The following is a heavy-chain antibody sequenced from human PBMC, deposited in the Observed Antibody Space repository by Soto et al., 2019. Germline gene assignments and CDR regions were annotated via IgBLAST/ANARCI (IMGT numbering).Heavy chain of an antibody. D-gene: IGHD3-3*01. CDR1: VFSLSPSGVG. CDR3: AHSSLLSICEVVTRDSFDI. Sequence: QITLKESGPTLVKPPQTLTLTCTLSVFSLSPSGVGVGWIRQRPGKAMEWLALIYWDDDMRDSPSLKSRLISTKDTCQIQVVVTMTNIDAMDTATDYGAHSSLLSICEVVTRDSFDIWGQGTMVTVSS. V-gene: IGHV2-5*02. CDR2: IYWDDDM. J-gene: IGHJ3*02.